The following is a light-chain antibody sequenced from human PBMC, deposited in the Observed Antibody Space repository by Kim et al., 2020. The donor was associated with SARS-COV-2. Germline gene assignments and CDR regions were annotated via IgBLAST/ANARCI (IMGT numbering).Light chain of an antibody. CDR1: QSVSSF. J-gene: IGKJ5*01. V-gene: IGKV3-20*01. CDR2: DAS. CDR3: QQYGSSSIT. Sequence: LSPGERATRSCRASQSVSSFLAWYQQKPGQAPRLLIYDASSRATGIPDRFSGSGSGTDFTLTISRLEPEDFAVYCCQQYGSSSITFGQGTRLEIK.